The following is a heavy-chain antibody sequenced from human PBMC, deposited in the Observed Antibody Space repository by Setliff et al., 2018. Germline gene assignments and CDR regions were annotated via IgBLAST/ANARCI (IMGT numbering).Heavy chain of an antibody. CDR1: GFTFSDCY. Sequence: GGSLRLSCAASGFTFSDCYMNWIRQAPGKGLEWVSYISAGGSRLDYADSVKGRFTISRDNAKNSLYLHMNTLRAEDTAVYYCARYRGMATLTSQYYYYIDVWGKGTTVTVSS. CDR2: ISAGGSRL. D-gene: IGHD4-17*01. J-gene: IGHJ6*03. V-gene: IGHV3-11*04. CDR3: ARYRGMATLTSQYYYYIDV.